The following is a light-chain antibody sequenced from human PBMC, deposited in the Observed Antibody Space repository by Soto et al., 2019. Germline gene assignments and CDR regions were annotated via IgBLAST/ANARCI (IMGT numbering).Light chain of an antibody. J-gene: IGKJ1*01. CDR3: QRYYKRPPWT. V-gene: IGKV3D-15*01. CDR2: DSS. Sequence: VMTQSPATLSASPGDSVALSCKSSQNVSDSLAWYQQKPGQAPRLLIYDSSARASDVPVRFSGGGTGAEFTLTISNLQTEDFAVYICQRYYKRPPWTFGQGTKVDIK. CDR1: QNVSDS.